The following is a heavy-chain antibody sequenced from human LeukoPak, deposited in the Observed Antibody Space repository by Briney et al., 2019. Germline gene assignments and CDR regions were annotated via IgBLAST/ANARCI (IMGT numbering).Heavy chain of an antibody. D-gene: IGHD2-15*01. CDR2: ISYGGSNE. J-gene: IGHJ4*02. CDR1: GLPFSSYA. V-gene: IGHV3-30*18. CDR3: AKSKFSCIGNNCYSPDY. Sequence: GGSLRLSCAASGLPFSSYAMHWVRQAPGKGLEWVALISYGGSNEHYADSVKGRFTISRDNSKNTLYLQVNSLRAEDTAVYYCAKSKFSCIGNNCYSPDYWGQGTLVTVSS.